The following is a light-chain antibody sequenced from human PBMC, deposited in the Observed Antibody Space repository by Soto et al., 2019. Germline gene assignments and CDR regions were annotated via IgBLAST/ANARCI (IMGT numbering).Light chain of an antibody. CDR3: CSYAGSSSFRVL. Sequence: QSVLTQPPSASGSPGQSVTISCTGTSSDVGGYNYVSWYQQHPGKAPKLMIYDVTKRPSGVPDRFSGSKSGNTASLIISGLQAADEAEYYCCCCSYAGSSSFRVLFGGGTKLTVL. J-gene: IGLJ2*01. V-gene: IGLV2-11*01. CDR2: DVT. CDR1: SSDVGGYNY.